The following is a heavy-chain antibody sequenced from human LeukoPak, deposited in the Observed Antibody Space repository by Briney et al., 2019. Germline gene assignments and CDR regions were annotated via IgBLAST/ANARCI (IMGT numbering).Heavy chain of an antibody. CDR1: GFTFDDYT. Sequence: GGSLRRSCAASGFTFDDYTMHWVRQAPGKGLQWVSLITWDGGSTYYADSVKGRFTISRDNSKNSLSLQMNSLRTEDTALYYCAGERSRYFDLWGRGTLVTVSS. J-gene: IGHJ2*01. CDR3: AGERSRYFDL. CDR2: ITWDGGST. D-gene: IGHD4-17*01. V-gene: IGHV3-43*01.